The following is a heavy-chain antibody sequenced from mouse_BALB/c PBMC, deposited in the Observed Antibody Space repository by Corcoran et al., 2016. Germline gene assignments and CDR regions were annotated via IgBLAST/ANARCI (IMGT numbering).Heavy chain of an antibody. J-gene: IGHJ3*01. CDR3: ARCMITTKAY. V-gene: IGHV9-3-1*01. Sequence: QIQLVQSGPELKKPGETVKISCKASGYTFTNYGMNWVKQAPGKGLKWMGWINTYTGEPTYADDFKGRFAFSLETSASTAYLQINNLKNEDTATYCCARCMITTKAYGGQGTLVTVSA. CDR2: INTYTGEP. CDR1: GYTFTNYG. D-gene: IGHD2-4*01.